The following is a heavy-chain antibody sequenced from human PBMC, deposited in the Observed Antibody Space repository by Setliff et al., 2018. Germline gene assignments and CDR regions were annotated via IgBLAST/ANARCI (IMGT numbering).Heavy chain of an antibody. CDR3: AREQWLDPPGYYYMDV. J-gene: IGHJ6*03. Sequence: SETLSLTCAVYGGSFSGYYWSWIRQPPGKGLEWIGEINHSGSTNYNPSLESRVTMSIDTSKNQFSLKLNSVTAADMAVYYCAREQWLDPPGYYYMDVWAKGTTVTVSS. V-gene: IGHV4-34*01. D-gene: IGHD6-19*01. CDR2: INHSGST. CDR1: GGSFSGYY.